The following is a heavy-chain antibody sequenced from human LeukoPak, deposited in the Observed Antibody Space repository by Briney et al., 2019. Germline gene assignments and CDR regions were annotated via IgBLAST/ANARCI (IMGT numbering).Heavy chain of an antibody. Sequence: SVKVSCKASGYTFTSYDINWVRQAPGQGLEWMGRIIPILGIATYAQKFQGRVTITADKSTSTAYMELSSLRSEDTAVYYCAAPYMITFGGVISSKTPHAFDIWGQGTMVTVSS. CDR1: GYTFTSYD. D-gene: IGHD3-16*01. CDR2: IIPILGIA. V-gene: IGHV1-69*04. J-gene: IGHJ3*02. CDR3: AAPYMITFGGVISSKTPHAFDI.